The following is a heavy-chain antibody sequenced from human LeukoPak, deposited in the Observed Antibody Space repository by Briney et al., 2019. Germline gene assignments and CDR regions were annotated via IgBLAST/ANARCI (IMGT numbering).Heavy chain of an antibody. D-gene: IGHD2-15*01. V-gene: IGHV3-30*04. J-gene: IGHJ4*02. CDR2: ISFDGNDK. Sequence: PGGSLRLSCAASGFTFSNYAMHWVRQAPGKGLEWVTVISFDGNDKFYADSVKGRFTISRDNSKNTLSLQMNSLGTDDTAVYYCATQPCSGGRCYLDNWGQGTLVTVSS. CDR3: ATQPCSGGRCYLDN. CDR1: GFTFSNYA.